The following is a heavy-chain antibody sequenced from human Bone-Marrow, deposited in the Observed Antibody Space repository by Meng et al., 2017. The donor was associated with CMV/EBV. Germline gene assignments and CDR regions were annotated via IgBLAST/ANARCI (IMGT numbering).Heavy chain of an antibody. Sequence: SETLSLTCAISGGSVSSNSAAWNWIRQSPSRGLEWLGRTYYRSKWYNDYAVSVKSRITINPNTSKNQFTLQLNSVTPEDTAVYYCGRRGCSGDGCYPNHYFDSWGQGTLVTVSS. D-gene: IGHD2-15*01. CDR2: TYYRSKWYN. J-gene: IGHJ4*02. CDR1: GGSVSSNSAA. CDR3: GRRGCSGDGCYPNHYFDS. V-gene: IGHV6-1*01.